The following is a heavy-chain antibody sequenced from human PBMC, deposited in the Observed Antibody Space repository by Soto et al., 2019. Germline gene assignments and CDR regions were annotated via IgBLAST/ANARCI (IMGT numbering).Heavy chain of an antibody. CDR2: IYPSDSDI. D-gene: IGHD2-15*01. CDR1: GYTFTSYW. J-gene: IGHJ4*02. CDR3: VRSGTSSGRFSDY. Sequence: GESLKISCKGSGYTFTSYWIGWVRQMPGEGLEWMGVIYPSDSDIRYSPSFQGKVTISADKSITTAYLQWSSLKAADTAMYYCVRSGTSSGRFSDYWGQGTLVTVSS. V-gene: IGHV5-51*01.